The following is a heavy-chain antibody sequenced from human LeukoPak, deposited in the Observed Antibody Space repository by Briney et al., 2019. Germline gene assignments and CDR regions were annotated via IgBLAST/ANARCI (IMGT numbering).Heavy chain of an antibody. CDR2: IYSGGST. Sequence: PGGSLRLSCAASGFTVSSNYMSWVRQAPGKGLEWVSVIYSGGSTYYADSVKGRFTISRDNSKNTLYLQMNSLGAEKTAVYYCARDLDDSSGYYWGGKVLDIWGQGTMVTVLS. V-gene: IGHV3-53*01. CDR1: GFTVSSNY. J-gene: IGHJ3*02. D-gene: IGHD3-22*01. CDR3: ARDLDDSSGYYWGGKVLDI.